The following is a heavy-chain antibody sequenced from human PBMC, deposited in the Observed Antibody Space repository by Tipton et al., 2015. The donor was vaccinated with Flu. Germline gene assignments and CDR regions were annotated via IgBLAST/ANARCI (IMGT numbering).Heavy chain of an antibody. J-gene: IGHJ3*02. CDR3: ATHCVGVCSHAFDI. Sequence: TLSLTCAVYGGSFSGYYWTWIRQHAGKGLEWVGYIHHSGSTYYNPSLKSRVTISGDTSKNQFSLKLSSVTAADTAVYYCATHCVGVCSHAFDIWGQGTMVTVSS. D-gene: IGHD2-21*02. V-gene: IGHV4-34*01. CDR2: IHHSGST. CDR1: GGSFSGYY.